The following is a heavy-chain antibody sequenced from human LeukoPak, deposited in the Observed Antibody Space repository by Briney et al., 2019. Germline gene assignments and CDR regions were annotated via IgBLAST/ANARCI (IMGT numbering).Heavy chain of an antibody. D-gene: IGHD3-16*01. CDR1: GDSVSSNSAI. CDR2: TYYRSKWFN. J-gene: IGHJ4*02. Sequence: SQTLSLTCAISGDSVSSNSAIWNWIGQSPSRGLEWLGRTYYRSKWFNDYVPSVKSRITINADTSKNQFSLQLNSVTPDDTAVYYCARGGGIRGIDSWGQGTLVTVSS. CDR3: ARGGGIRGIDS. V-gene: IGHV6-1*01.